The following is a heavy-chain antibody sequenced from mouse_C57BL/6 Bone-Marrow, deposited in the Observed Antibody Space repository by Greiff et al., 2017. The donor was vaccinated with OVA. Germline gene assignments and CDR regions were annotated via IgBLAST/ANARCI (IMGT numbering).Heavy chain of an antibody. D-gene: IGHD1-1*01. J-gene: IGHJ3*01. V-gene: IGHV5-2*01. CDR2: INSDGGST. Sequence: EVQRVESGGGLVQPGESLKLSCESNEYEFPSHDMSWVRKTPEKRLELVAAINSDGGSTYYPDTMERRFIISRDTTKKTLYLQMSSLRSEDTALYYCARQGMDYGSSYGAYWGQGTLVTVSA. CDR1: EYEFPSHD. CDR3: ARQGMDYGSSYGAY.